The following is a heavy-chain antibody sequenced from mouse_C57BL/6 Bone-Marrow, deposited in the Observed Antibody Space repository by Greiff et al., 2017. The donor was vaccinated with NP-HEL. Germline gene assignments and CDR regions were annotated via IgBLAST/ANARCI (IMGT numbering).Heavy chain of an antibody. Sequence: DVMLVASGGGLVQPKGSLKLSCAASGFSFNTYAMNWVRQAPGKGLEWVARIRSKSNNYATYYADSVKDRFTISRDDSESMLYLQMNNLKTDDTAMYYCVRHITTVGGGFAYWGQGTLVTVSA. J-gene: IGHJ3*01. CDR3: VRHITTVGGGFAY. V-gene: IGHV10-1*01. CDR2: IRSKSNNYAT. CDR1: GFSFNTYA. D-gene: IGHD1-1*01.